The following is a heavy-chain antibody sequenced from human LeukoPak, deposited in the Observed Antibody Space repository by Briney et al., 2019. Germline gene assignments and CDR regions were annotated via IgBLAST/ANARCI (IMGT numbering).Heavy chain of an antibody. CDR1: GFSFSVYA. V-gene: IGHV3-23*01. CDR3: AKGGQDFDFWRFDY. J-gene: IGHJ4*02. D-gene: IGHD3-3*01. Sequence: GRSLRLSCAASGFSFSVYAMSWVRQAPGKGLEWVSSISGNGDRTYYTNSVKGRFAISRENFKNAVYLQMNNLGPEDTALYYCAKGGQDFDFWRFDYWGQGNLVIVSS. CDR2: ISGNGDRT.